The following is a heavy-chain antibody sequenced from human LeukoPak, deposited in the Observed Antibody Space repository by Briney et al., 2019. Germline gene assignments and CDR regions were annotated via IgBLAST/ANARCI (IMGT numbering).Heavy chain of an antibody. CDR2: IYHSGST. Sequence: PSETLSLTCAVSGGSISSSNWWSWVRQPPGKGLEWMGEIYHSGSTNYNPSLKSRVTISVDKSKNQFSLKLSSVTAADTAVYYCARAPRVGTAMVYYYYGMDVWGKGTTVTVSS. CDR1: GGSISSSNW. D-gene: IGHD5-18*01. J-gene: IGHJ6*04. CDR3: ARAPRVGTAMVYYYYGMDV. V-gene: IGHV4-4*02.